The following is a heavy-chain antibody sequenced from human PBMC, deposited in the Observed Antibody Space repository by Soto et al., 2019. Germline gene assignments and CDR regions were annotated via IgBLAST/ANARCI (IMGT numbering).Heavy chain of an antibody. CDR1: GGSISSGGYC. J-gene: IGHJ6*03. V-gene: IGHV4-31*02. CDR2: IYYSGST. D-gene: IGHD2-2*01. Sequence: SETLSLTCTVSGGSISSGGYCWSWIRQQPGKGLECIGYIYYSGSTYYNPSLKSRVTISVDTSKNQFSLKLSSVTAADTAVYYCARDTQGSSTSTVTYYYYYMDVWGKGTTVTLSS. CDR3: ARDTQGSSTSTVTYYYYYMDV.